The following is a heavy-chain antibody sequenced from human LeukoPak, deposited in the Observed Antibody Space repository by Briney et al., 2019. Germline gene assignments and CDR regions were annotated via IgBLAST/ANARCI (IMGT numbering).Heavy chain of an antibody. CDR1: GFTFSSYG. D-gene: IGHD3-22*01. Sequence: GGSLRLSCAASGFTFSSYGMHWVRQAPGKGLEWVAFIRYDGSNKYYADSVKGRFTISRDNSKNTLYLQMNSLRAEDTAVYYCAEGGIYYDSGGYYYGAFDIWGQGTMVTVSS. CDR3: AEGGIYYDSGGYYYGAFDI. CDR2: IRYDGSNK. J-gene: IGHJ3*02. V-gene: IGHV3-30*02.